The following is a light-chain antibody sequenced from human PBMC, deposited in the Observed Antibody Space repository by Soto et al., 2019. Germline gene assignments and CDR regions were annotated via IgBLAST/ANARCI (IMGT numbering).Light chain of an antibody. CDR3: CSYARSSTFWV. V-gene: IGLV2-23*02. CDR2: EDN. Sequence: QSVLTQPASVSGSPGQSITISCTGTSSDVGSYNLVSWYQQHPGKAPKLMIYEDNKRPSRISNRFSGSKSGNTASLTISGLQAEDEADYYCCSYARSSTFWVFGGGTKLTVL. J-gene: IGLJ3*02. CDR1: SSDVGSYNL.